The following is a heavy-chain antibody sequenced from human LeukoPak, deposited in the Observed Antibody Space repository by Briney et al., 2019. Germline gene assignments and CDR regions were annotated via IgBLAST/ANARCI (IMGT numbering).Heavy chain of an antibody. CDR3: ARASSGYYWDFDY. V-gene: IGHV4-39*01. CDR1: GDSISSYNYF. CDR2: IYYRGNT. D-gene: IGHD3-22*01. J-gene: IGHJ4*02. Sequence: SETLSLICTVSGDSISSYNYFWGWIRQPPGKGLEWVGSIYYRGNTCYNPSLKSRVTLSADTSTNQFSLKVTCVTAADTAVYYCARASSGYYWDFDYWGQGALVTVSS.